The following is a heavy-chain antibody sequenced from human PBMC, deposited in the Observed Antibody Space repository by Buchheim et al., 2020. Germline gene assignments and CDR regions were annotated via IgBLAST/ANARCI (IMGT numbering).Heavy chain of an antibody. Sequence: QVQLVESGGGVVQPGRSLRLSCAASGFTFTSYGMHWVRQAPGKGLEWVAVISYDGSDKYYADSVKGRFTISRDNSKKTLYLQMNSLRAEDTAVYYCAKSWEDGYFDYWGQGTL. CDR2: ISYDGSDK. V-gene: IGHV3-30*18. CDR3: AKSWEDGYFDY. D-gene: IGHD1-26*01. CDR1: GFTFTSYG. J-gene: IGHJ4*02.